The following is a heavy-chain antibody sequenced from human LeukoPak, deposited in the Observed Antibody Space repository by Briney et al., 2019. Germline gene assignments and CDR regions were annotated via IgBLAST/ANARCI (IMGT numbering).Heavy chain of an antibody. J-gene: IGHJ3*02. CDR3: ARVRSSWPDAFDN. CDR2: ISAYNGNT. Sequence: GWISAYNGNTNYAQKLQGRVTMTTDTSTSTAYMELRSLRSDDTAVYYCARVRSSWPDAFDNWGQGTMVTVSS. V-gene: IGHV1-18*01. D-gene: IGHD6-13*01.